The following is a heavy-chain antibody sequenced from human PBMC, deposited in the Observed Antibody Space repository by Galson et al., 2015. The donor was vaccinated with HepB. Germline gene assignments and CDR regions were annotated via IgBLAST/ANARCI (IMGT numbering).Heavy chain of an antibody. CDR3: ARGGDAAPFDY. CDR1: GGSISSGSYS. D-gene: IGHD2-15*01. Sequence: LSLTCAVSGGSISSGSYSWSWIRQPPGTGLEWIGFIYHGGSTYYNPSLKSRVTISVDRSKNQFSLKLNSVTAADTAVYYCARGGDAAPFDYWGQGTLVTVSS. J-gene: IGHJ4*02. CDR2: IYHGGST. V-gene: IGHV4-30-2*01.